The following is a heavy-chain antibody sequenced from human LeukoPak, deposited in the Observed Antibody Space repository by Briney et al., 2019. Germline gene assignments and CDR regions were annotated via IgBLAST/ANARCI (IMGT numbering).Heavy chain of an antibody. J-gene: IGHJ5*02. V-gene: IGHV1-8*01. CDR3: ARVAQLWLEVSYSWFDP. D-gene: IGHD5-18*01. CDR1: GYTFTSYD. Sequence: ASVKVSCKASGYTFTSYDINWVRQATGQGLEWMGWMNPNSGNTGYAQKFQGRVTMTRNTSISTAYMELSSLRSEDTAVYYCARVAQLWLEVSYSWFDPWGQGTLVTVSS. CDR2: MNPNSGNT.